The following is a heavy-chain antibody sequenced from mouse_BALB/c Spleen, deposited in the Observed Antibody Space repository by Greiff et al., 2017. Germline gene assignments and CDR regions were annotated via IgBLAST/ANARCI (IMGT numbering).Heavy chain of an antibody. Sequence: VQLQESGAELVRPGTSVKISCKASGYTFTNYWLGWVKHRPGHGLEWIGDIYPGGGYTNYNEKFKGKATLTADTSSSTAYMQLSSLTSEDSAVYFCARGDYGSSRYFDVWGAGTTVTVSS. CDR2: IYPGGGYT. V-gene: IGHV1-63*02. CDR3: ARGDYGSSRYFDV. CDR1: GYTFTNYW. J-gene: IGHJ1*01. D-gene: IGHD1-1*01.